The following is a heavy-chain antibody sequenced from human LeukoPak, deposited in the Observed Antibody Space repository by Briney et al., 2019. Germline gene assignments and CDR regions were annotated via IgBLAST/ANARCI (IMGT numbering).Heavy chain of an antibody. CDR2: INHSGST. CDR1: GGVFSGYY. D-gene: IGHD3-10*01. CDR3: ARGDYGSGSFGY. Sequence: SETLSLTCAVYGGVFSGYYWSWIRQPPRKGLEWIGEINHSGSTNYNPSLKSRVTISVDTSKNQFSLKLSSVTAADTAVYYCARGDYGSGSFGYWGRGTLVTVSS. V-gene: IGHV4-34*01. J-gene: IGHJ4*02.